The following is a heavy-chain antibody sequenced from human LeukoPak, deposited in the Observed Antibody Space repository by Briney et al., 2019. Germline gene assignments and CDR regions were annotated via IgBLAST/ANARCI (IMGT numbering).Heavy chain of an antibody. CDR1: GGAISSGGYY. CDR2: INHSGST. V-gene: IGHV4-39*07. J-gene: IGHJ4*02. CDR3: ARGHYDYVWGSYRNYYFDY. Sequence: SETLSLTCIVSGGAISSGGYYWAWIRQPPGKGLEWIGEINHSGSTNYNPSLKSRVTISVDTSKNQFSLKLSSVTAADTAVYYCARGHYDYVWGSYRNYYFDYWGQGTLVTVSS. D-gene: IGHD3-16*02.